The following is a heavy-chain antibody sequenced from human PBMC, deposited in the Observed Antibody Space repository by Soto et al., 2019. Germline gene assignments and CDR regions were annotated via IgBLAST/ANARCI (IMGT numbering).Heavy chain of an antibody. Sequence: ASGKVSCKASGYTFTSYYMHWVRQAPGQGLEWMGIINPSGGSTSYAQKFQGRVTMTRDTSTSTVYMEPSSLRSEDTAVYYCARISAEIYPYESGGWSIDYWGQGTLVTVSS. J-gene: IGHJ4*02. CDR1: GYTFTSYY. D-gene: IGHD6-19*01. CDR3: ARISAEIYPYESGGWSIDY. V-gene: IGHV1-46*01. CDR2: INPSGGST.